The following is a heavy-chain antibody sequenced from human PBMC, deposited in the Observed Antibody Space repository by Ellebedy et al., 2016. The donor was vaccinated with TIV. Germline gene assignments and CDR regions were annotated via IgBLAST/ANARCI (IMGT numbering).Heavy chain of an antibody. CDR1: GYTFTSHG. CDR3: ARDRDGDPLDL. Sequence: ASVKVSCKASGYTFTSHGISWVRQAPGQGLEWLGWISAYNGHTNYAQKIQGRVTMTTDTSTSTGYMELRSLRSDDTAVYYRARDRDGDPLDLWGRGTLVTVSS. J-gene: IGHJ2*01. CDR2: ISAYNGHT. D-gene: IGHD4-17*01. V-gene: IGHV1-18*01.